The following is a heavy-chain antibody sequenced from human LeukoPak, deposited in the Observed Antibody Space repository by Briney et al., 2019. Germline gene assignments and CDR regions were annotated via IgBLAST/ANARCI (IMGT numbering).Heavy chain of an antibody. V-gene: IGHV3-9*01. D-gene: IGHD6-19*01. J-gene: IGHJ4*02. CDR3: AKDVVGQQWLENY. CDR2: ISWNSGSI. Sequence: GGSLRLSCAASGFTFDDHAMHWVRQAPGKGLEWVSGISWNSGSIGYADSVKGRFTISRDNAKNSLYLQMNSLRPEDTAVYYCAKDVVGQQWLENYWGQGTLVTVSS. CDR1: GFTFDDHA.